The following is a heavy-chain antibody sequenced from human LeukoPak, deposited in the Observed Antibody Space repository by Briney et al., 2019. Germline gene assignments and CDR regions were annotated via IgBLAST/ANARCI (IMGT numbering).Heavy chain of an antibody. J-gene: IGHJ6*02. CDR1: GLSISGQW. D-gene: IGHD2-8*01. Sequence: GESLRLSCVASGLSISGQWMNWVRQAPGQGLEWVANIKHDGCEEYYVDSVKGRFTISRDNSKNTLYLQMNSLRAEDTAVYYCAKVMRGYCTNGVCLINYYYYGMDVWGQGTTVTVSS. V-gene: IGHV3-7*03. CDR3: AKVMRGYCTNGVCLINYYYYGMDV. CDR2: IKHDGCEE.